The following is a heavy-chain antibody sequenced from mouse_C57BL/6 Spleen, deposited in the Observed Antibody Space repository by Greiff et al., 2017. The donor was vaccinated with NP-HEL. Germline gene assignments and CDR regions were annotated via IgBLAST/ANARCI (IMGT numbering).Heavy chain of an antibody. V-gene: IGHV1-54*01. D-gene: IGHD1-1*01. CDR1: GYAFTNYL. CDR2: INPGSGGT. Sequence: VQLQQSGAELVRPGTSVKVSCKASGYAFTNYLIEWVKQRPGQGLEWIGVINPGSGGTNSNAKFNVKATLTADNSSSTAYMQLSSLTSDDSAVYFCSRRTTVVATGDYWGQGTTLTVSS. J-gene: IGHJ2*01. CDR3: SRRTTVVATGDY.